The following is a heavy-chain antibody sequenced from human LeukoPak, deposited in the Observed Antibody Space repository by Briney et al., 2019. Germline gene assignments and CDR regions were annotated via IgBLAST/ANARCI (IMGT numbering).Heavy chain of an antibody. Sequence: GGSLRLSCAASGFTFSSYWMNWVRQTPGKGLEWVANIKQGGSEKYYVDPVKGRFTISRDNAKNSLYLQMNSLRAEDTAVYYCARDFQRGMDVWGQGTTVTVSS. CDR1: GFTFSSYW. CDR3: ARDFQRGMDV. J-gene: IGHJ6*02. V-gene: IGHV3-7*01. CDR2: IKQGGSEK.